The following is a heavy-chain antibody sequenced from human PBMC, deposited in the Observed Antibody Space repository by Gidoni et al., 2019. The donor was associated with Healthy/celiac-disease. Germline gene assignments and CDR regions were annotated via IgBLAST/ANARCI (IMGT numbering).Heavy chain of an antibody. CDR3: ASLYGSG. D-gene: IGHD6-19*01. Sequence: QVQLQESGPGLVKPSETLSLTCTVSGGSISSYYWSWIRQPPGKGLEWIGYIYYSGSTNYNPSLKSRVTISVDTSKNQFSLKLSSVTAADTAVYYCASLYGSGWGQGTLVTVSS. CDR1: GGSISSYY. V-gene: IGHV4-59*01. J-gene: IGHJ4*02. CDR2: IYYSGST.